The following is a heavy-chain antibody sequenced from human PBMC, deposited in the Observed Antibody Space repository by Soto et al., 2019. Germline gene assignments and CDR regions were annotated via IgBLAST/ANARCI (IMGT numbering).Heavy chain of an antibody. V-gene: IGHV3-23*01. CDR1: GFTFSSYA. Sequence: PGGSLRLSCASSGFTFSSYAMSWVRQAPGKGLEWVSAISGSGGSTYYADSVKGRFTISRDNSKNTLHLQMNSLRAEDTAVYYCAKGLYGQLDLDYWGQGTLVTVSS. J-gene: IGHJ4*02. CDR3: AKGLYGQLDLDY. CDR2: ISGSGGST. D-gene: IGHD6-13*01.